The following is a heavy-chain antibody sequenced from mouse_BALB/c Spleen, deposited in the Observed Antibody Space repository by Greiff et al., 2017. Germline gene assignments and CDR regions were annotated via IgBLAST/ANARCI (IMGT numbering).Heavy chain of an antibody. Sequence: VQGVESGPELVKPGASVRISCKASGYTFTSYYIHWVKQRPGQGLEWIGWIYPGNVNTKYNEKFKGKATLTADKSSSTAYMQLSSLTSEDSAVYFCARYQGPSWYFDVWGAGTTVTVSS. CDR2: IYPGNVNT. J-gene: IGHJ1*01. CDR3: ARYQGPSWYFDV. CDR1: GYTFTSYY. V-gene: IGHV1S56*01.